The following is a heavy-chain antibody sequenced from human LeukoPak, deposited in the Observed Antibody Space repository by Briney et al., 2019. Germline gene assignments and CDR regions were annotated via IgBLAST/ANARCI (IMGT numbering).Heavy chain of an antibody. D-gene: IGHD3-10*01. CDR1: GYTFTGYY. J-gene: IGHJ5*02. V-gene: IGHV1-2*02. Sequence: ASVKVSCKASGYTFTGYYMHWVRQAPGKGLEWMGWINPNSGGTNYAQKFQGRVTMTRDTSINTAYMELSRLRSDDTAVYYCARAYYYLCWFDPWGQGTLVTVSS. CDR3: ARAYYYLCWFDP. CDR2: INPNSGGT.